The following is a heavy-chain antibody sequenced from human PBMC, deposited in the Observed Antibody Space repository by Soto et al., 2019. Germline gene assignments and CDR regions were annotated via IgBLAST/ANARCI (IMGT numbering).Heavy chain of an antibody. CDR3: AGAKGFTAMVEGVDP. V-gene: IGHV4-39*01. J-gene: IGHJ5*02. D-gene: IGHD5-18*01. Sequence: XTLSLACTVSGGSLSRSSYYWGWIREPPGKGLEWIWSIYYSGSTYYKTSLKIRVTISVDTSKKQLSLKLSSVTAADTAVYYCAGAKGFTAMVEGVDPWGQGTLVTVS. CDR2: IYYSGST. CDR1: GGSLSRSSYY.